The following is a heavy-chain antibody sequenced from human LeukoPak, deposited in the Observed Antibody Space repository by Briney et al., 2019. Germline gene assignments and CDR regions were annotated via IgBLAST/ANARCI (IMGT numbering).Heavy chain of an antibody. CDR1: SYTFTGYH. V-gene: IGHV1-2*02. CDR3: ASPDYYGSGSYRFDP. D-gene: IGHD3-10*01. J-gene: IGHJ5*02. CDR2: INPNGGGT. Sequence: GASVKVSCKASSYTFTGYHMHWVRQAPGQGLEWMGWINPNGGGTNYAQKFQGRVTMTTDTSISTVYMQLSGLTSDDTAVYYCASPDYYGSGSYRFDPWGQGTLVTVSS.